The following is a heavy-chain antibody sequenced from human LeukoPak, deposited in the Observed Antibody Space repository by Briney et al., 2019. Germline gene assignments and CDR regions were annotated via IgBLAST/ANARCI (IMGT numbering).Heavy chain of an antibody. V-gene: IGHV4-34*01. CDR3: ARGRGRDGDNLAP. D-gene: IGHD5-24*01. J-gene: IGHJ4*02. Sequence: SETLSLTCAVYGGSFSGYYWSWIRQPPGKGLEWIGEINHSGSTNYNPSLKSRVTISVDTSNNQFSLKLTSVTAADTAVYYCARGRGRDGDNLAPWGQGTLVTVSS. CDR1: GGSFSGYY. CDR2: INHSGST.